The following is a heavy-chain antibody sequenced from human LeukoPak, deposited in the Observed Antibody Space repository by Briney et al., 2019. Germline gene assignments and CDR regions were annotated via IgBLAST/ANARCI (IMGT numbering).Heavy chain of an antibody. D-gene: IGHD6-19*01. V-gene: IGHV4-34*01. J-gene: IGHJ2*01. CDR2: IYHSGST. CDR1: GGSFSGYY. Sequence: SETLSLTCAVYGGSFSGYYWSWIRQPPGKGLEWIGEIYHSGSTNYNPSLKSRVTISVDKSKNQFSLKLSSVTAADTAVYYCARVVYYSSGWYFDLWGRCTLVTVSS. CDR3: ARVVYYSSGWYFDL.